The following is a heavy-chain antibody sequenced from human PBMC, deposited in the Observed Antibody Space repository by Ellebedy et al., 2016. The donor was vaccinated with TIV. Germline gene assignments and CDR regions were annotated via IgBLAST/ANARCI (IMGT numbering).Heavy chain of an antibody. CDR3: ATDGGWYRFED. J-gene: IGHJ4*02. Sequence: PGGSLRLSCAASGFTFRRYWMAWVRQAPGKGLEWVADIKADGSEKYYLTAVEGRFTIARDNAKNSLFLQMNSLRAEDTAVYYCATDGGWYRFEDWGQGTLVTVSS. CDR1: GFTFRRYW. D-gene: IGHD6-19*01. CDR2: IKADGSEK. V-gene: IGHV3-7*03.